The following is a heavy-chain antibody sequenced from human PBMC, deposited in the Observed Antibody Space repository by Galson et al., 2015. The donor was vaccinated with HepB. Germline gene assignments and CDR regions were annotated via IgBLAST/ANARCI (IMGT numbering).Heavy chain of an antibody. D-gene: IGHD5-18*01. CDR3: AKPEGKKYSYGFYFDY. CDR1: GFAFSSYG. J-gene: IGHJ4*02. V-gene: IGHV3-30*18. CDR2: ISYDGSNK. Sequence: SLRLSCAASGFAFSSYGMHWVRQAPGKGLEWVAVISYDGSNKYYADSVKGRFTISRDNSKNTLYLQMNSLRAEDTAVYYCAKPEGKKYSYGFYFDYWGQGTLVTVSS.